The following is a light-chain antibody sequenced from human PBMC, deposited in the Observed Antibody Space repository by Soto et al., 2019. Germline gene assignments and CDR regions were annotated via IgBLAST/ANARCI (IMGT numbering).Light chain of an antibody. CDR3: QQRSNWPT. Sequence: EILLTQSPSTLSLSPGERATLSCRASQSVRSSYLAWYQQKPGQAPSLLIYGASSRATGIPAMLSGSGSGTDFTLTISSLEPEDFAVYYCQQRSNWPTFGGGTKVDI. CDR1: QSVRSSY. J-gene: IGKJ4*01. V-gene: IGKV3D-20*02. CDR2: GAS.